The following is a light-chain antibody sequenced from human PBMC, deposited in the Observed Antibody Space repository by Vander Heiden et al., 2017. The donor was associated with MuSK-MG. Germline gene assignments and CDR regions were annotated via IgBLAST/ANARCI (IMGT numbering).Light chain of an antibody. V-gene: IGLV2-8*01. Sequence: QSALTQPPSASGSPGQSVTISCTGTSSVVGGYNYVSWYQQHPGKAPKLMIYEVSKRPSGVPDRFSGSKSGTTASLTVSGLQAEDEADYYCSSYAGSNNLVFGGGTKLTVL. CDR1: SSVVGGYNY. CDR2: EVS. CDR3: SSYAGSNNLV. J-gene: IGLJ2*01.